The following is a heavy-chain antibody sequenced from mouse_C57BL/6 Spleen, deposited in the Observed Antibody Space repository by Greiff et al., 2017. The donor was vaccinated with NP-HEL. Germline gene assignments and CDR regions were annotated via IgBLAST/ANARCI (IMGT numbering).Heavy chain of an antibody. CDR1: GFTFSDYG. CDR3: ARNYYGSSLYVDA. Sequence: EVKLVESGGGLVKPGGSLKLSCAASGFTFSDYGMHWVRQAPEKGLEWVAYISSGSSTIYYADTVKGRFTISRDNAKNTLFLQMTSLRSEDTAMYYCARNYYGSSLYVDAWGTGTTVTVSS. CDR2: ISSGSSTI. D-gene: IGHD1-1*01. J-gene: IGHJ1*03. V-gene: IGHV5-17*01.